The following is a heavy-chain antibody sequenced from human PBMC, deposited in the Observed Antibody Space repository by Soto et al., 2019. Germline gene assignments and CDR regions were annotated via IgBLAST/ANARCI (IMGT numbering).Heavy chain of an antibody. CDR1: GFSFNNRREG. D-gene: IGHD4-4*01. CDR2: IYWNNDR. J-gene: IGHJ3*01. V-gene: IGHV2-5*01. Sequence: KESGPTLVKPTETLTLTCTFSGFSFNNRREGVGWIRQSLGKAPEWLALIYWNNDRIYSPSLKSRLTITKDTYKSQVVLTMTNMDPVDTAKYYCAHRKFYFISGNIYSNDAIDVWCQGTMVVVSS. CDR3: AHRKFYFISGNIYSNDAIDV.